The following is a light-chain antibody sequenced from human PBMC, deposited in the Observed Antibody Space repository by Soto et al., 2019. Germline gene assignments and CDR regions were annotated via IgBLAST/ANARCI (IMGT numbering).Light chain of an antibody. CDR1: QSVSSSY. J-gene: IGKJ4*01. CDR3: QQVARSPLA. CDR2: GAS. V-gene: IGKV3-20*01. Sequence: EIVLTQSPGTLSLSPGERATLSCRASQSVSSSYLAWYQQKPGQAPRLLISGASSRATGIPDRFSGSGSGKNFTLTISRLEPEDFAVYYCQQVARSPLAFGGGTKVEIK.